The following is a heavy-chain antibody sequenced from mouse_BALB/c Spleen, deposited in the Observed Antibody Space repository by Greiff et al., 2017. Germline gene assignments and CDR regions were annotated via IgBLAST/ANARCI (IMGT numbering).Heavy chain of an antibody. V-gene: IGHV1-18*01. Sequence: VQLQQSGPELVKPGASVTIPCKASGYTFTDYNMDWVKQSHGKSLEWIGVINPNNGGTIYNQKFKGKATLTVDKSSSTAYMELRSLTSEDTAVYYCARGGYYAMDYWGQGTSVTVSS. J-gene: IGHJ4*01. CDR2: INPNNGGT. CDR1: GYTFTDYN. CDR3: ARGGYYAMDY.